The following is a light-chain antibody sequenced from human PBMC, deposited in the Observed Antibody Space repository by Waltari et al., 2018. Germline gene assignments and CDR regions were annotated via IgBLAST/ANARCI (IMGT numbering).Light chain of an antibody. Sequence: DIVMTQSPDSLAVSLGDRATINCRSSQSVLYSFDTKNHLAWYQQKPGQPPKVLIYWASTRESGVPDRFSGSGSETDFSLTISSLQAEDVAVYYCQQYYDIPFTFGPGTKVEIK. CDR2: WAS. CDR1: QSVLYSFDTKNH. CDR3: QQYYDIPFT. V-gene: IGKV4-1*01. J-gene: IGKJ3*01.